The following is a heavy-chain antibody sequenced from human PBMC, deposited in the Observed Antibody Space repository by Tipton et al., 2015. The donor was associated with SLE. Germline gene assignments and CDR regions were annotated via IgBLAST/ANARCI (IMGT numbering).Heavy chain of an antibody. V-gene: IGHV3-9*01. J-gene: IGHJ6*03. Sequence: RSLKLSCAASGFTFDDYAMHWVRQAPGKGLEWVSGISWNSGSIGYADSVKGRFTISRDNAKNSLYLQMNSLRAEDTALYYCAKDTSLGSYYYYYMDVWGQGTTVTVSS. CDR1: GFTFDDYA. D-gene: IGHD3-10*01. CDR3: AKDTSLGSYYYYYMDV. CDR2: ISWNSGSI.